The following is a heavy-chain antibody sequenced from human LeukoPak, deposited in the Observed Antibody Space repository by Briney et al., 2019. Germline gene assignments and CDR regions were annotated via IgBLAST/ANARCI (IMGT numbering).Heavy chain of an antibody. CDR3: ARGSLLWFGELLYPEEYLQH. J-gene: IGHJ1*01. Sequence: SETLSLTCAVYGGSFSGYYWSWIRQPPGKGLEWIGEINHSGSTNYNPSLKSRVTISVDTSKNQFSLKLSSVTAADTAVYYCARGSLLWFGELLYPEEYLQHWGQGTLVTVSS. D-gene: IGHD3-10*01. CDR2: INHSGST. V-gene: IGHV4-34*01. CDR1: GGSFSGYY.